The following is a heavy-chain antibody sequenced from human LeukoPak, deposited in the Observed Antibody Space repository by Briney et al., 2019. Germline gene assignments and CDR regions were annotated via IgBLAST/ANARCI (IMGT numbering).Heavy chain of an antibody. CDR1: GGSISSGDYY. V-gene: IGHV4-30-4*01. J-gene: IGHJ4*02. CDR3: ARVGDYALKD. CDR2: TYYSGST. D-gene: IGHD3-16*01. Sequence: PSETLSLTCTVSGGSISSGDYYWSWIRQPPGKGLEWIGYTYYSGSTYYNPSLKSRVTISVDTFKNQCTLKLSSVTAADTAVYYCARVGDYALKDWGQGTLVTVSS.